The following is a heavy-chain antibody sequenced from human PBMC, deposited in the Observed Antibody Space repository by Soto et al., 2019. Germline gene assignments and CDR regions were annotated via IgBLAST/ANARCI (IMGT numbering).Heavy chain of an antibody. J-gene: IGHJ6*02. V-gene: IGHV1-69*14. CDR2: IIPIFGTA. D-gene: IGHD3-10*01. CDR3: ARPTMVRRAQDYDYYCGMDV. Sequence: QVQLVQSGAEVKKPGSSVKVSCKAPGGTFSSYAISWVRQAPGQGLEWMGGIIPIFGTANYAQKFQCRVTINADKCTKRSYMELSRLRSEDKAVCYCARPTMVRRAQDYDYYCGMDVWGHEPTVTV. CDR1: GGTFSSYA.